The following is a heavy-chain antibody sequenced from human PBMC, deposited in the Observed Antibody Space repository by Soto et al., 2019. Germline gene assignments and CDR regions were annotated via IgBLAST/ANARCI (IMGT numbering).Heavy chain of an antibody. D-gene: IGHD3-22*01. J-gene: IGHJ4*02. Sequence: PGGSLRLSCAASGFTFSSYAMHWVRQAPGKGLEWVAVISYDGSNKYYADSVKGRFTISRDNSKNTLYLQMNSLRAEDTAVYYCARERAYYYDSSGYLPDDYWGQGTLVTVSS. CDR1: GFTFSSYA. V-gene: IGHV3-30-3*01. CDR2: ISYDGSNK. CDR3: ARERAYYYDSSGYLPDDY.